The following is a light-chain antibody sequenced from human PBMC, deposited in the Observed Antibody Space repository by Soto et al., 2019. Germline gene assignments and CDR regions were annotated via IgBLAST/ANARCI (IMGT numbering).Light chain of an antibody. V-gene: IGKV1-5*01. J-gene: IGKJ1*01. CDR1: QSIGTW. Sequence: DIQMTQSPSTLSASVGARVTITCRASQSIGTWLAWYQQKPGKAPNLLIFDASILESGVPSSFSGSGSGTEFTLNISSLQPDDFATDYCQQYESYSTFGQGTKVDIK. CDR3: QQYESYST. CDR2: DAS.